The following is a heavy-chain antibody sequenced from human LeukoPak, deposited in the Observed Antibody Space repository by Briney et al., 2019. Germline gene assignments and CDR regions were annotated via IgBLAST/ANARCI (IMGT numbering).Heavy chain of an antibody. J-gene: IGHJ4*02. CDR1: GESFSAYY. CDR2: INHSGRT. CDR3: ARDIGGAGY. D-gene: IGHD6-19*01. V-gene: IGHV4-34*01. Sequence: SETLSLTCAVYGESFSAYYWSWIRQPPGKVLEWIGEINHSGRTIYNPSLTSRVTISVDTSKNQFSLKLNSVTAADTAVYYCARDIGGAGYWGQGTLVTVSS.